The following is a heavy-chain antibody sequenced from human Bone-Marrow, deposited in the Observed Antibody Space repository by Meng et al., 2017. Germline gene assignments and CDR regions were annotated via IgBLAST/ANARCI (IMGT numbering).Heavy chain of an antibody. D-gene: IGHD4-11*01. CDR3: ARGPTTMAHDFDY. J-gene: IGHJ4*02. CDR1: GGSFSDYY. CDR2: INHSGST. V-gene: IGHV4-34*01. Sequence: QVQLQRWGAGLLKPSGTLSPTCVVSGGSFSDYYWSWIRQPPGKGLEWIGEINHSGSTNYNPSLESRATISVDTSQNNLSLKLSSVTAADSAVYYCARGPTTMAHDFDYWGQGTLVTVSS.